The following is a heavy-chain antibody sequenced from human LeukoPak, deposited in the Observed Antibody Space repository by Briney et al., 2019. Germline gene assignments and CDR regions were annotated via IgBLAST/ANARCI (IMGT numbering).Heavy chain of an antibody. D-gene: IGHD5/OR15-5a*01. J-gene: IGHJ6*02. Sequence: PGGSLRLSCAASGFTLSSYWKSWVRQAPGKGLGWVANIKQDGSEKYYVDSVKGRFTISRDNAKNSLYLQMNSLRAEDTAVYYCASLSTSFCMDVWGQGTTVTVSS. V-gene: IGHV3-7*05. CDR2: IKQDGSEK. CDR1: GFTLSSYW. CDR3: ASLSTSFCMDV.